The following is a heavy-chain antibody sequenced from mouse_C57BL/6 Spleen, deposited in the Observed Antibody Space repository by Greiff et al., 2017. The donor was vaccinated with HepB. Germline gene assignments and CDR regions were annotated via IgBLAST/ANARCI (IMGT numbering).Heavy chain of an antibody. CDR1: GYTFTSYG. Sequence: VQLQQSGAELARPGASVKLSCKASGYTFTSYGMSWVKQRTGQGLEWIGEIYPRSGNTYYNEKFKGKATLTADKSSSTAYMELRSLTSEDSAVYFCARRGNYYGSSYYFDYWGQGTTLTVSS. CDR2: IYPRSGNT. CDR3: ARRGNYYGSSYYFDY. V-gene: IGHV1-81*01. J-gene: IGHJ2*01. D-gene: IGHD1-1*01.